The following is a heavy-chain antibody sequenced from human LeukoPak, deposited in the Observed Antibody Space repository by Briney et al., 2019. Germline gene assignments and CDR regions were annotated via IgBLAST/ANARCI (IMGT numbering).Heavy chain of an antibody. CDR1: GGTFSSYA. D-gene: IGHD6-6*01. J-gene: IGHJ5*02. V-gene: IGHV1-69*13. CDR2: IIPIFGTA. CDR3: ARASSSEENWFDP. Sequence: ASVKVSCKASGGTFSSYAISWVRQAPGQGLEWMGGIIPIFGTANYAQKFQGRVTITADESTSTAYMELSSPRSEDTAVYYCARASSSEENWFDPWGQGTLVTVSS.